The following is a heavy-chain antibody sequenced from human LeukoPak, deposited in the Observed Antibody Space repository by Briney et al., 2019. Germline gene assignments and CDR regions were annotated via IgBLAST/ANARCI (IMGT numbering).Heavy chain of an antibody. J-gene: IGHJ4*02. CDR1: GFTFSSYS. CDR3: ASGEHYYDSSGTLF. D-gene: IGHD3-22*01. CDR2: ISSSSSYI. Sequence: GGSLRLSCAASGFTFSSYSMNWVRQAPGKGLEWVSSISSSSSYIYYADSVKGRFTISRDNAKSSLYLQMNSLRAEDTAVYYCASGEHYYDSSGTLFWGQGTLVTVSS. V-gene: IGHV3-21*01.